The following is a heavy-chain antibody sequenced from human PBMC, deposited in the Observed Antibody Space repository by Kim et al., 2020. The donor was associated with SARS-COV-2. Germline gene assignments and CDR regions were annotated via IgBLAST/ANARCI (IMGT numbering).Heavy chain of an antibody. CDR2: IYYSGST. CDR3: ARPRSQLGRWFDP. V-gene: IGHV4-39*01. D-gene: IGHD3-10*01. J-gene: IGHJ5*02. Sequence: SETLSLTCTVSGGSISSSSYYWGWIRQPPGKGLEWIGSIYYSGSTYYNPSLKSRVTISVDTSKNQFSLKLSSVTAADTAVYYCARPRSQLGRWFDPWGQGTLVTVSS. CDR1: GGSISSSSYY.